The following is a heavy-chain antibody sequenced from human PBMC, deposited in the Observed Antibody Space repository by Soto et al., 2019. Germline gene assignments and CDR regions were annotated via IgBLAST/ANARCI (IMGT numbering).Heavy chain of an antibody. CDR3: ARDHWNYGHYYYGMDV. CDR2: ISSSSSTI. CDR1: GFTFSSYS. Sequence: GGSLRLSCAASGFTFSSYSMNWVRQAPGKVLEWVSYISSSSSTIYYADSVKGRFTISRDNSKNTLYLQMNSLRAEDTAVYYCARDHWNYGHYYYGMDVWGKGTTVTVSS. J-gene: IGHJ6*04. D-gene: IGHD1-7*01. V-gene: IGHV3-48*01.